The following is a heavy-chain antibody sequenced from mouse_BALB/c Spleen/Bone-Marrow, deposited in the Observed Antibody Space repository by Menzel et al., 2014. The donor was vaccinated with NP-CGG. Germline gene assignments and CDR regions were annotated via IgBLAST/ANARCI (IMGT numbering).Heavy chain of an antibody. J-gene: IGHJ4*01. CDR3: ASPWGGYHYAMNY. Sequence: QVQLKDSGPGLVSPSQSLSITCTVSGSSLSRYSVHWVRQPPGKGLEWLGMIWGGGSTDYNSALKSRLSISKDDSKSQVFLKMNSLQTDDTAMYYCASPWGGYHYAMNYWGQGTSVTVSS. CDR2: IWGGGST. CDR1: GSSLSRYS. D-gene: IGHD2-2*01. V-gene: IGHV2-6-4*01.